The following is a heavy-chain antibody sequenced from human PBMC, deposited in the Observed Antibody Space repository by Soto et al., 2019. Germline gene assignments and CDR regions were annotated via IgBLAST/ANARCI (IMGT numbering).Heavy chain of an antibody. CDR2: IYNSANT. J-gene: IGHJ4*02. CDR1: GGSINSYY. V-gene: IGHV4-59*01. CDR3: ARGSVFRYLEWFD. Sequence: SETLSLTCTVSGGSINSYYWSWIRQPPGKGLEWIGYIYNSANTNYNPSLKSRVTISVDTSKNQFSLKLISVTTADTAVYYCARGSVFRYLEWFDWAQATRVILSS. D-gene: IGHD3-3*01.